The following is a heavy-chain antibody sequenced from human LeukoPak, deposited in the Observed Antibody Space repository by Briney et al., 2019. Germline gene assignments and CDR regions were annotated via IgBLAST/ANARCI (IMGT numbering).Heavy chain of an antibody. J-gene: IGHJ4*02. Sequence: PGGSLRLSCAASGFTFDDYAMHWVRQAPGKGLEWVSGISWNSGNIGYADSVKGRFTISRDSAKNSLYLQMNSLRAEDTALYYCANDAGGLVVVPAMDWGQGTLVTVSS. CDR1: GFTFDDYA. V-gene: IGHV3-9*01. D-gene: IGHD2-2*01. CDR2: ISWNSGNI. CDR3: ANDAGGLVVVPAMD.